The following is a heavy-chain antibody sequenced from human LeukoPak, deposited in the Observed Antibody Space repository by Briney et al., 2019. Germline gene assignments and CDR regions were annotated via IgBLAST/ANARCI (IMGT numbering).Heavy chain of an antibody. J-gene: IGHJ5*02. CDR1: GGTFSSYA. CDR3: ARDTATIYGDSDPNWFDP. D-gene: IGHD4-17*01. V-gene: IGHV1-69*05. CDR2: IIPIFGTA. Sequence: ASVKVSCKASGGTFSSYAISWVRQAPGQGLEWMGRIIPIFGTANYAQKFQGRVTITTDESTSTAYMELSSLRSEDTAVYYCARDTATIYGDSDPNWFDPWGQGTLVTVSS.